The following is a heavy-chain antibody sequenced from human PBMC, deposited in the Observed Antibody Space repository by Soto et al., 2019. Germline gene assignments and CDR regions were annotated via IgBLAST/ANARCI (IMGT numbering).Heavy chain of an antibody. CDR3: AKDSRRHRITMIVVVPAYFDY. CDR2: ISGSGGST. Sequence: GGSLRLSCAASGFTFSSYAMSWVRQAPGKGLEWVSAISGSGGSTYYADSVKGRFTISRDNSKNTLYLQMNSLRAEDTAVYYCAKDSRRHRITMIVVVPAYFDYWGQGTLVTVSS. D-gene: IGHD3-22*01. J-gene: IGHJ4*02. CDR1: GFTFSSYA. V-gene: IGHV3-23*01.